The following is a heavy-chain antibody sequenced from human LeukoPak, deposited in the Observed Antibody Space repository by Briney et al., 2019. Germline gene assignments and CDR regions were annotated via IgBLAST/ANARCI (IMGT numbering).Heavy chain of an antibody. CDR2: ISSSSSYI. D-gene: IGHD3-22*01. Sequence: GGSLRLSCAASGFTFSSYSMNWVRQAPGKGLEWVSSISSSSSYIYYADSVKGRFTISRDNAKNSLYLQMNSLRAEDTAVYYCARDVTMTPDAFDIWGQGTMVTVSS. J-gene: IGHJ3*02. V-gene: IGHV3-21*01. CDR1: GFTFSSYS. CDR3: ARDVTMTPDAFDI.